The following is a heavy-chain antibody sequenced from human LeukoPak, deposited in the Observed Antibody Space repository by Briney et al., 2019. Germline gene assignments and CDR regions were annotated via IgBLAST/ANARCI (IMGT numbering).Heavy chain of an antibody. CDR2: IYTSGDT. J-gene: IGHJ4*02. CDR3: ARVGSWGGHADY. CDR1: GGSVTRGAYS. V-gene: IGHV4-61*02. Sequence: SETPSLTCTVSGGSVTRGAYSWTWIRQPVGKGLEWIGRIYTSGDTKYNPSLKSRVTISVGASNNQFSLKLTSVTAADTAVYYCARVGSWGGHADYWGQGTLATVSS. D-gene: IGHD3-16*01.